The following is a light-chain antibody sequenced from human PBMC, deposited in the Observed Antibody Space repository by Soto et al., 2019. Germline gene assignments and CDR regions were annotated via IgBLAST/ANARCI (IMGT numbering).Light chain of an antibody. Sequence: QSVLTQPPSASGSPGQSVTISCTGTSSDVGGYNYVSWYQQYPGRAPKLMIYEVTKRPSGVPDRFSGSKSGNTASLTGSGLQAEDEADYCCSSYAASNNFYFVFGGGTKLTVL. J-gene: IGLJ3*02. CDR2: EVT. CDR3: SSYAASNNFYFV. V-gene: IGLV2-8*01. CDR1: SSDVGGYNY.